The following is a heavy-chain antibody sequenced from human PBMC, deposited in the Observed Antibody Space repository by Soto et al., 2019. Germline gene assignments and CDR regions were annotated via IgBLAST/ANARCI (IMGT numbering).Heavy chain of an antibody. CDR2: IYYSGST. CDR1: GGSISSGGYY. CDR3: ARAAHSTTVTANCDY. V-gene: IGHV4-31*01. Sequence: QVQLQESGPGLVKPSQTLSLTCTVSGGSISSGGYYWSWIRQHPGKGLEWIGYIYYSGSTYYNPSLKIQVTISVDTSKNQFSLKLSSVTAADTAVYYCARAAHSTTVTANCDYWGQGTLVTVSS. J-gene: IGHJ4*02. D-gene: IGHD4-17*01.